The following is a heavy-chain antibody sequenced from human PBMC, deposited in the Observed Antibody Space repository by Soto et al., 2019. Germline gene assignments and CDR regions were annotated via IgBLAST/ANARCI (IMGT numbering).Heavy chain of an antibody. J-gene: IGHJ6*02. CDR1: GYTFTSYY. V-gene: IGHV1-46*01. CDR2: INPSGGST. Sequence: ASVKVSCKASGYTFTSYYMHWVRQAPGQGLEWMGIINPSGGSTSHAQKFQGRVTMTRDTSTSTVYMELSSLRSEDTAVYYCARDPVLRFLEWLSDYGMDVWGQGTTVTVSS. CDR3: ARDPVLRFLEWLSDYGMDV. D-gene: IGHD3-3*01.